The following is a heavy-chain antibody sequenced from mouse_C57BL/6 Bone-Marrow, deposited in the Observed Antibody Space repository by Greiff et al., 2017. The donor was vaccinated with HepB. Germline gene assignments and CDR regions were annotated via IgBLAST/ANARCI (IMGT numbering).Heavy chain of an antibody. CDR2: INYDGSST. CDR3: ARDGYYWYSDV. CDR1: GFTFSDYY. D-gene: IGHD2-2*01. V-gene: IGHV5-16*01. Sequence: EVQVVESEGGLVQPGSSMKLSCTASGFTFSDYYMAWVRQVPEKGLEWVANINYDGSSTYYLDSLKSRFIISRDNAKNILYLQMSSLKSEDTATYYCARDGYYWYSDVWGTGTTVTVSS. J-gene: IGHJ1*03.